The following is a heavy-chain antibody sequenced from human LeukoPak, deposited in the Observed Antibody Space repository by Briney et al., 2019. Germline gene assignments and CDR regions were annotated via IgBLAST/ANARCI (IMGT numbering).Heavy chain of an antibody. CDR3: AKAVGRYCSGGSCYMDW. V-gene: IGHV3-30-3*02. D-gene: IGHD2-15*01. Sequence: GGSLRLSCAASGFTFSNSAMHWVRQAPGKGLEWVALISYDGNNKYYADSVKGRFTISRDNSKNTLYLQMNSLRAEDTAVYYCAKAVGRYCSGGSCYMDWWGQGTLVTVSS. CDR2: ISYDGNNK. CDR1: GFTFSNSA. J-gene: IGHJ4*02.